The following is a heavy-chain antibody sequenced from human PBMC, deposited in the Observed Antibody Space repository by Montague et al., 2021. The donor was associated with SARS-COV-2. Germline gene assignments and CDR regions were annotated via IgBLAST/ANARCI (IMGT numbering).Heavy chain of an antibody. CDR1: GGSISTYT. CDR2: IHNGGST. V-gene: IGHV4-34*01. CDR3: ASLGDGVVPSPRLGVGPYYSWCHMGD. D-gene: IGHD2-15*01. Sequence: SETLSLTCAVYGGSISTYTWYWICQPPATGLEWNGEIHNGGSTNYNSTPKSRVTISVDTSTNKFPLSLTPVAAADTAVYYCASLGDGVVPSPRLGVGPYYSWCHMGDWGKGTTVTVSS. J-gene: IGHJ6*03.